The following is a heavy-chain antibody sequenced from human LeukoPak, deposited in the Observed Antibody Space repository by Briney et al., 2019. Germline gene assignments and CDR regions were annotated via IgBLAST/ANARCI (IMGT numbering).Heavy chain of an antibody. CDR2: ISGNNDNP. J-gene: IGHJ4*02. CDR3: ARDGTSTDDC. Sequence: GASVKVSCKASGYTFINFGISWLRQAPGQGLEWMGWISGNNDNPNYGQKFQGRFTVTTDSSTSTAYMELRNLRSDDTAVDYCARDGTSTDDCWGQGTLVTVSS. V-gene: IGHV1-18*01. CDR1: GYTFINFG. D-gene: IGHD2-2*01.